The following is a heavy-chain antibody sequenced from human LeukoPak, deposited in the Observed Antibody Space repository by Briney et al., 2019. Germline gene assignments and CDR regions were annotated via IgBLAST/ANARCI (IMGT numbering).Heavy chain of an antibody. CDR3: ARNSYSLAAAGKSDY. Sequence: PGGSLRLSCAASGFTFSDYYMTWIRQAPGKGLEWLSYISGNSRHTDYADSVKGRFIISRDNAKNSLYLQMNGLRVEDTAVYYCARNSYSLAAAGKSDYWGRGTLVTVSS. V-gene: IGHV3-11*06. D-gene: IGHD6-13*01. J-gene: IGHJ4*02. CDR2: ISGNSRHT. CDR1: GFTFSDYY.